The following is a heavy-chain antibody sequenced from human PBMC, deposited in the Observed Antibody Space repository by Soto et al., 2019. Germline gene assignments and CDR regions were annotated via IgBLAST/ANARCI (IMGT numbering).Heavy chain of an antibody. J-gene: IGHJ6*02. D-gene: IGHD6-13*01. V-gene: IGHV3-7*01. CDR2: IKQDGSEK. CDR3: ARDLRYSSSWYVSDYYYGMDV. Sequence: PGGSLRLSXAASGFTFSSYWMSWVRQAPGKGLEWVANIKQDGSEKYYVDSVKGRFTISRDNAKNSLYLQMNSLRAEDTAVYYCARDLRYSSSWYVSDYYYGMDVWGQGTTVTVSS. CDR1: GFTFSSYW.